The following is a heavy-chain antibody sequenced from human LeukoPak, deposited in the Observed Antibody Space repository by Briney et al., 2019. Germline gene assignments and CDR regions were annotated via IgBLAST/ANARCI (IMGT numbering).Heavy chain of an antibody. CDR2: ISSSSSYI. CDR3: ARDTYDSSGYYSY. J-gene: IGHJ4*02. CDR1: GFTFSSYS. D-gene: IGHD3-22*01. Sequence: SGGSLRLSCAASGFTFSSYSMNWVRQAPGKGLEWVSSISSSSSYIYYADSVKGRFTISRDNAKNSLYLQMNSLRAEDTAVYYCARDTYDSSGYYSYWGQGTLVTVSS. V-gene: IGHV3-21*01.